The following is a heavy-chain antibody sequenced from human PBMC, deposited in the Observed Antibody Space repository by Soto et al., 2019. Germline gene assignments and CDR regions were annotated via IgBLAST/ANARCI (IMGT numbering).Heavy chain of an antibody. J-gene: IGHJ3*02. CDR1: GGSISSGGYY. V-gene: IGHV4-31*03. CDR3: ASMYYDYIWGSYRSGGDAFDI. CDR2: IYYSGST. Sequence: PSETLSLTCTVSGGSISSGGYYWSWIRQHPGKGLEWFGYIYYSGSTYYNPSLKSRVTISVDTSKNQFSLKLSSVTAADTAVYYCASMYYDYIWGSYRSGGDAFDIWGQGTMVTVSS. D-gene: IGHD3-16*02.